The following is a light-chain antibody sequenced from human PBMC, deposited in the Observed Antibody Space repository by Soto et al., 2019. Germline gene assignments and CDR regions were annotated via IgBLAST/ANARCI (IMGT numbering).Light chain of an antibody. CDR2: AAS. Sequence: DTQMTQSPSSLSASVGDRVTITCRASQAISNYLAWYQQKPGKVPKLLIYAASTSQSGVPSRFSDSGSGTDFTLTISSLQPEDVATYYCQKYNTAPWTFGQGTKVEIK. J-gene: IGKJ1*01. V-gene: IGKV1-27*01. CDR3: QKYNTAPWT. CDR1: QAISNY.